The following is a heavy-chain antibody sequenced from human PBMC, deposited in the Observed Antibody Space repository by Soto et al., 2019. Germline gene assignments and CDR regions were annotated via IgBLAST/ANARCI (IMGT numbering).Heavy chain of an antibody. CDR1: GFTFSSYG. Sequence: QVQVVESGGGVVQPGRSLRLSCAASGFTFSSYGMHWVRQAPGTGLEWVAMIWYDGSKKYYADSVRGRFTISRDNSKNTLYLQMNSLRAEDTAVYYCARGFTYGMDVWGQGTTVTVSS. CDR2: IWYDGSKK. CDR3: ARGFTYGMDV. J-gene: IGHJ6*02. V-gene: IGHV3-33*01.